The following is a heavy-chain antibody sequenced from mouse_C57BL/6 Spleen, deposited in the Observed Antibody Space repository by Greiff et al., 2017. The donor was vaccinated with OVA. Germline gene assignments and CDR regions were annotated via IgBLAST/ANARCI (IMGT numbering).Heavy chain of an antibody. CDR2: IDPETGGP. CDR3: TSPPGDY. Sequence: VQLQQSGAELVRPGASVTLSCKASGYTFTDYEMHWVKQTPVHGLEWIGAIDPETGGPAYNQKFKGKAILTADKSSSTAYMELRSLTSEDSAVYYCTSPPGDYWGQGTTLTVSS. CDR1: GYTFTDYE. V-gene: IGHV1-15*01. J-gene: IGHJ2*01.